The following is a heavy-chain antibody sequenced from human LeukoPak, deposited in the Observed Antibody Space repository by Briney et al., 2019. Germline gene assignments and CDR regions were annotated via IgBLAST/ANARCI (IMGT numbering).Heavy chain of an antibody. Sequence: GGSLRLSCAASGFTFSAYAMAWVRQAPGKGLEWVPSISGSGGTTYSADSVKGRFTISRDNSKNILYLQVNSLRAGDTAVYYCAKDYYYDSSGYYYGDAFDIWGQGTMVTVSP. D-gene: IGHD3-22*01. J-gene: IGHJ3*02. CDR1: GFTFSAYA. V-gene: IGHV3-23*01. CDR3: AKDYYYDSSGYYYGDAFDI. CDR2: ISGSGGTT.